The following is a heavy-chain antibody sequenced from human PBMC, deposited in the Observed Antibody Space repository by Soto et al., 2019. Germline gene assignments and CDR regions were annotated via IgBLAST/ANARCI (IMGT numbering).Heavy chain of an antibody. J-gene: IGHJ6*02. CDR2: INPNSGGT. CDR3: ARVYSGSPPYYYGMDV. CDR1: GYTFTGYY. Sequence: ASVKVSCKASGYTFTGYYMHWVRQAPGQGLEWKGWINPNSGGTNYAQKFQGRVTMTRDTSISTAYMELSRLRSDDTAVYYCARVYSGSPPYYYGMDVWGQGTTVTVSS. D-gene: IGHD1-26*01. V-gene: IGHV1-2*02.